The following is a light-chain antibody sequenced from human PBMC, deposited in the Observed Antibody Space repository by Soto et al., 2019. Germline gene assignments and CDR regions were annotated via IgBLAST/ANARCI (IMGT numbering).Light chain of an antibody. CDR2: DVI. CDR1: SSDVGEYNY. CDR3: LSYSSSTSPYV. J-gene: IGLJ1*01. Sequence: QSALTQPRSVSGSPGQTVTISCTGTSSDVGEYNYVSWYQKYPGKAPKVMIYDVIKRPSGVPERFSGAKSGNTASLTISGLQGEDEADYYCLSYSSSTSPYVLGTATKLTVL. V-gene: IGLV2-11*01.